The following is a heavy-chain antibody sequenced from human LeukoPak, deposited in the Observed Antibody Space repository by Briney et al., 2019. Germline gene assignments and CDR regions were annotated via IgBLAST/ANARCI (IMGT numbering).Heavy chain of an antibody. CDR1: GGSISSSSYY. V-gene: IGHV4-39*01. Sequence: AETLSLTCTVSGGSISSSSYYWVWHRPPPGKGRVWIVSISYNGNTYYNPSLQSRVTISVDTSRNQFSLKLSSVTAADTAVYYCARSYDILTVFDYWGQGTLVTVSS. D-gene: IGHD3-9*01. CDR2: ISYNGNT. J-gene: IGHJ4*02. CDR3: ARSYDILTVFDY.